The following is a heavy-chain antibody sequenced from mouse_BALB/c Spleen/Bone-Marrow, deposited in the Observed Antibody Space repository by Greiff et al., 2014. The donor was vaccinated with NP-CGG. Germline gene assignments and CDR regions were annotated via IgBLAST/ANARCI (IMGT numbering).Heavy chain of an antibody. CDR1: GYTFSSYW. CDR3: ARELGLRLAY. CDR2: ILPGSGST. V-gene: IGHV1-9*01. Sequence: QVQLKQSGAELMKPGASVKISCKTSGYTFSSYWIEWVKQRPGHGLEWIGEILPGSGSTNSNEKFKGEATFTADTSSNTAYMQLSSLTSEDSAVYYCARELGLRLAYWGQGTLVTVSA. J-gene: IGHJ3*01. D-gene: IGHD3-1*01.